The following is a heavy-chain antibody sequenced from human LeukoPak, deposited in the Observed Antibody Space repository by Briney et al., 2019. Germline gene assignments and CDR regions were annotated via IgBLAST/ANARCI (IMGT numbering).Heavy chain of an antibody. CDR3: ARHGIVGASLSAYYYYYMDV. Sequence: PGGSLRLSCAASGFTFSSYWMSWVRQAPGKGLVWVSRIDSDGSDTSYADSVKGRFAISRDNAKSTLYLQLNSLRAEDTAVYYCARHGIVGASLSAYYYYYMDVWGKGTTVTVSS. CDR1: GFTFSSYW. J-gene: IGHJ6*03. V-gene: IGHV3-74*01. D-gene: IGHD1-26*01. CDR2: IDSDGSDT.